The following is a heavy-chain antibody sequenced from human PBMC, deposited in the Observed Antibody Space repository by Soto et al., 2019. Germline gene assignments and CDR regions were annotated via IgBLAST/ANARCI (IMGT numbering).Heavy chain of an antibody. J-gene: IGHJ4*02. Sequence: QVQLQESGPGLVKPSETLYLTCTVSGGSVSSGSYYWSWIRQPPGKGLEWIGYINYSGSTNNNPSLKCRVTISVDTSKNQFSLKLSYVTAADTAVYYCARAGGVVSDYWGQGTLVIVS. CDR2: INYSGST. CDR3: ARAGGVVSDY. V-gene: IGHV4-61*01. D-gene: IGHD2-21*01. CDR1: GGSVSSGSYY.